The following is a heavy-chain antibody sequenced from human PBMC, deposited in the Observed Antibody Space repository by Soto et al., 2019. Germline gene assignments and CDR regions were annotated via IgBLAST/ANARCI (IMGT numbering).Heavy chain of an antibody. D-gene: IGHD1-1*01. CDR3: VRNWNYFDF. V-gene: IGHV3-7*01. CDR1: GFTFSSYW. J-gene: IGHJ4*02. CDR2: IKQDGSEK. Sequence: EVQLVESGGGLVQPGGSLRLSCAASGFTFSSYWMSWVRQAPGKGLEWVANIKQDGSEKYYVDSVKGRFTISRDNSKNTLYLQINSLRAEDTAVYYCVRNWNYFDFWGQGTRVTVSS.